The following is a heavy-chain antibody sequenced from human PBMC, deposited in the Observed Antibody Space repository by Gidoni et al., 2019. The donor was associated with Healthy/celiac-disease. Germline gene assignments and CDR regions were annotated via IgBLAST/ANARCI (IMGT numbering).Heavy chain of an antibody. CDR3: ARDLLGSYYYYGMDV. CDR1: GFTFSSYG. Sequence: QLVESGGGVVQPGRSLRLSCAASGFTFSSYGMHWVRQAPGKGLEWVAVIWYDGSNKYYADSVKGRFTISRDNSKNTLYLQMNSLRAEDTAVYYCARDLLGSYYYYGMDVWGQGTTVTVSS. D-gene: IGHD3-10*01. CDR2: IWYDGSNK. J-gene: IGHJ6*02. V-gene: IGHV3-33*01.